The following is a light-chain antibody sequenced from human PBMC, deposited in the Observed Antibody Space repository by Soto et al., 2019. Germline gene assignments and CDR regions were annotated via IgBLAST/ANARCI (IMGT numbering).Light chain of an antibody. Sequence: DLQMTQSPSSLSASVGDRVTITCRASQSISSYLNWYQQKPGKAPKLLIYAASSLQSGVPSRFSGSGSETDFTLTISSLQPEDFATYYCQQSYSTLFTFGPGTKVDI. CDR2: AAS. CDR1: QSISSY. J-gene: IGKJ3*01. V-gene: IGKV1-39*01. CDR3: QQSYSTLFT.